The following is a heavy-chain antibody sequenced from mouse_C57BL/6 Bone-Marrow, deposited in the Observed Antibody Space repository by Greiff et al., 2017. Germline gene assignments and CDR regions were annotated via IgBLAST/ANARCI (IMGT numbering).Heavy chain of an antibody. CDR1: GYTFTDYA. D-gene: IGHD1-1*01. CDR3: ARDYYGSSYWYFDV. CDR2: ISTYYGDA. J-gene: IGHJ1*03. V-gene: IGHV1-67*01. Sequence: VQLQQSGPELVRPGVSVKISCKGSGYTFTDYAMHWVKQSHAKSLEWIGVISTYYGDASYNQKFKDKATMTVDNSSSTAYMELARLTSEDSAVYYCARDYYGSSYWYFDVWGTGTTVTVSS.